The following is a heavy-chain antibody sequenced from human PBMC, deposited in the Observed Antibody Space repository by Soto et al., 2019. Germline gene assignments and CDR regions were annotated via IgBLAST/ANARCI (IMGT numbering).Heavy chain of an antibody. CDR2: IYWDDDK. V-gene: IGHV2-5*02. CDR1: GFSLSTSGVG. J-gene: IGHJ4*02. D-gene: IGHD3-22*01. CDR3: AHSSGDSSGYTYYFDY. Sequence: QITLKESGPTLVKPTQTLTLTCTFSGFSLSTSGVGVGWIRQPPGKALEWLALIYWDDDKRYSPSLKSRLTIPXXPXKXXVVLTMTNMDPVDTATYYCAHSSGDSSGYTYYFDYWGQGTLVTVSS.